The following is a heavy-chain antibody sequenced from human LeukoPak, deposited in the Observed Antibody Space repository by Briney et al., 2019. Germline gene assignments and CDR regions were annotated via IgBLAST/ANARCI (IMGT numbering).Heavy chain of an antibody. V-gene: IGHV4-59*08. CDR2: IYYSGST. CDR1: GGSISSYY. Sequence: PSETLSLTCTVSGGSISSYYWSWIRQPPGKGLEWIGYIYYSGSTNYNPSLKSRVTISVDTSKNQFSLKLSSVTAADTAVYYCARGSPITIFGVVGWFDPWGQGTLVTVSS. D-gene: IGHD3-3*01. J-gene: IGHJ5*02. CDR3: ARGSPITIFGVVGWFDP.